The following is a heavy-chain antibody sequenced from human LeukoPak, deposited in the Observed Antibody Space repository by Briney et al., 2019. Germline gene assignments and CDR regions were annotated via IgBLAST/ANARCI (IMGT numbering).Heavy chain of an antibody. D-gene: IGHD2-15*01. Sequence: GGSLRLSCAASGFTFSDYYMSWIRQAPGKGLEWVSYISSSSSYTNYADSVKGRFTISRDNAKNSLYLQMNSLRAEDTAVYYCATTFCSGGSCYHGGFAYWGQGTLVTVSS. CDR2: ISSSSSYT. CDR3: ATTFCSGGSCYHGGFAY. CDR1: GFTFSDYY. J-gene: IGHJ4*02. V-gene: IGHV3-11*03.